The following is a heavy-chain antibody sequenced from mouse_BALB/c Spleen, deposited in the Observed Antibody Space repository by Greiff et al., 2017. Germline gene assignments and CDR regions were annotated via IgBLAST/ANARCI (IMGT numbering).Heavy chain of an antibody. CDR3: ARAHYGYYAMDY. J-gene: IGHJ4*01. V-gene: IGHV5-9-3*01. CDR1: GFTFSSYA. D-gene: IGHD1-2*01. Sequence: EVHLVESGGGLVKPGGSLKLSCAASGFTFSSYAMSWVRQTPEKRLEWVATISSGGSYTYYPDSVKGRFTISRDNAKNTLYLQMSSLRSEDTAMYYCARAHYGYYAMDYWGQGTSVTVSS. CDR2: ISSGGSYT.